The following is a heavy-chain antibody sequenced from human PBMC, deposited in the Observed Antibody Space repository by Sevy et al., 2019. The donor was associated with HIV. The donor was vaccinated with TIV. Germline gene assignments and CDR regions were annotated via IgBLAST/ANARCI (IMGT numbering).Heavy chain of an antibody. D-gene: IGHD2-2*01. CDR2: ISGSGGST. Sequence: GGSLRLSCAASGFTFSSYAMSWVRQAPGKGLVWVSAISGSGGSTYYADSVKGRFTISSDNSKNKLYLQMNSLRAEDTAVYYCAKPLFVVVPAAREGYWGQGTLVTVSS. V-gene: IGHV3-23*01. J-gene: IGHJ4*02. CDR1: GFTFSSYA. CDR3: AKPLFVVVPAAREGY.